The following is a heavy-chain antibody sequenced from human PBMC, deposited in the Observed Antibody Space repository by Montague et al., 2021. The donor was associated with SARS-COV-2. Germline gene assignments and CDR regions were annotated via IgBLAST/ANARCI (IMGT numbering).Heavy chain of an antibody. CDR1: GGSISSYY. CDR3: ARRGAYSSGWYSGAFDI. CDR2: IYYSGST. Sequence: SETLSLTCTVSGGSISSYYWSWIRQPPGKGLEWIGYIYYSGSTNYNPSLKSRVTISVDTSKNKFSLMLSSVTAADTAVYYCARRGAYSSGWYSGAFDIWGQGTMVTVSS. D-gene: IGHD6-19*01. V-gene: IGHV4-59*08. J-gene: IGHJ3*02.